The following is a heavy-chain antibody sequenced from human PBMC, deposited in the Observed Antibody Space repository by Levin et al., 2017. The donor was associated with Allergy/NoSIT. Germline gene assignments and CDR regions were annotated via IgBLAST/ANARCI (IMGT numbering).Heavy chain of an antibody. J-gene: IGHJ4*02. Sequence: GGSLRLSCAASGFIFDDYAMHWVRQAPGKGLEWVSLVSWDGGSAYYADSVKGRFTISRDNSKNSLYLQMHTLRAEDTALYYCAKDKLSHAPSGIDYWGQGTLVTVST. CDR1: GFIFDDYA. V-gene: IGHV3-43D*03. CDR2: VSWDGGSA. CDR3: AKDKLSHAPSGIDY. D-gene: IGHD3-10*01.